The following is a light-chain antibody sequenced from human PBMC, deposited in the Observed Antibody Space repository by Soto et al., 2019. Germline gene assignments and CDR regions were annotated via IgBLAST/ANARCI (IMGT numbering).Light chain of an antibody. J-gene: IGKJ1*01. Sequence: AIRMTQSPSSLSASTGDRVTITCRASQGISSYLAWYQQKPGKAPKILIYAASTLQSGVPSRFSGSGAGTDFTRTISCLQSEDFATDYCQQYYSYPRTFGQGTKVDIK. CDR1: QGISSY. CDR3: QQYYSYPRT. V-gene: IGKV1-8*01. CDR2: AAS.